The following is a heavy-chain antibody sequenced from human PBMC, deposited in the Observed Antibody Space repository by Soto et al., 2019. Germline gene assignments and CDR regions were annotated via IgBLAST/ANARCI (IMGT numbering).Heavy chain of an antibody. Sequence: SETMSLTCTVSGGSISSGGYSCNWIRQPPGKGLEWIGYIYHSGSTYYNPSLKSRVTISVDRSKNQFSLKLSSVTAADTAVYYCARGVTTVTTFDYWGQGTLVTVSS. V-gene: IGHV4-30-2*01. CDR3: ARGVTTVTTFDY. D-gene: IGHD4-17*01. CDR1: GGSISSGGYS. J-gene: IGHJ4*02. CDR2: IYHSGST.